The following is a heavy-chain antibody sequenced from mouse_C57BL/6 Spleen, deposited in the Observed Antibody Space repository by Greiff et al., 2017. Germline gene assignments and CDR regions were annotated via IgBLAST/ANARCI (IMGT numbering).Heavy chain of an antibody. CDR3: TTGNSYAMDY. V-gene: IGHV14-4*01. J-gene: IGHJ4*01. D-gene: IGHD2-1*01. CDR2: IDPENGDT. Sequence: EVNVVESGAELVRPGASVKLSCTASGFNIKDDYMHWVKQRPEQGLEWIGWIDPENGDTEYASKFQGKATITADTSSNTAYLQLSSLTSEDTAVYYCTTGNSYAMDYWGQGTSVTVSS. CDR1: GFNIKDDY.